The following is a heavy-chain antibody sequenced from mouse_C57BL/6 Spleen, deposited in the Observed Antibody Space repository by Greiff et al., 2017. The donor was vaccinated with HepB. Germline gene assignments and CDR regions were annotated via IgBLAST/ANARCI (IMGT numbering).Heavy chain of an antibody. CDR1: GFTFSSYG. Sequence: EVMLVESGGDLVKPGGSLKLSCAASGFTFSSYGMSWVRQTPDKRLEWVATISSGGSYTYYPASVKGRFTISRDNAKNTLYLQMSSLKSEDTAMYYYARAYDYADAMDYWGQGTTVTVSS. CDR2: ISSGGSYT. V-gene: IGHV5-6*01. CDR3: ARAYDYADAMDY. D-gene: IGHD2-4*01. J-gene: IGHJ4*01.